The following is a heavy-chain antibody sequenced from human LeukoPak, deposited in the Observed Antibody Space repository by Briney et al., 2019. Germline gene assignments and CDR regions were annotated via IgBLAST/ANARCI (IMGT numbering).Heavy chain of an antibody. D-gene: IGHD3-16*01. CDR2: IYNSGST. V-gene: IGHV4-61*01. J-gene: IGHJ4*02. CDR1: GGSVSSGNYY. Sequence: SETLSLTCTVSGGSVSSGNYYWSRIRQPPGKGLEWIGYIYNSGSTNYNPSLKSRVTISVDTSKNQFSLKLTSVTAADTAVYYCARDPAGYYPHWGQGTLVTVSS. CDR3: ARDPAGYYPH.